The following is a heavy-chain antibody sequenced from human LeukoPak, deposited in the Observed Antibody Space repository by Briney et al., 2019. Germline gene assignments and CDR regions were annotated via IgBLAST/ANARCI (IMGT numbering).Heavy chain of an antibody. CDR2: IITIFGIA. V-gene: IGHV1-69*02. CDR1: RRTFSSYT. CDR3: ARARGYYDSSGYGY. Sequence: SVKVSCKASRRTFSSYTIICARHAPGQGLEWMGRIITIFGIANYAQKFQGRVTITADKSTSTAYMELSSLRSEDTAVYYCARARGYYDSSGYGYWGQGTLVTVSS. D-gene: IGHD3-22*01. J-gene: IGHJ4*02.